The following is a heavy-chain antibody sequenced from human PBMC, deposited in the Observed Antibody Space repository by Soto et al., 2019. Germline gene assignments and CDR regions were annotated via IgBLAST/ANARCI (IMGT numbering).Heavy chain of an antibody. J-gene: IGHJ3*02. CDR3: AKDRTMARGIRAYDI. CDR1: GFVFSVYY. V-gene: IGHV3-74*03. D-gene: IGHD3-10*01. Sequence: EVQLEQSGGGLVQPGESLRLSCAASGFVFSVYYMHWVRQVPGKAPVWVARISDDGKNTTYADSVKGRFTISIDHSKDTVHLQMNSLRVDDTAVYYCAKDRTMARGIRAYDIWGQGTMVTISS. CDR2: ISDDGKNT.